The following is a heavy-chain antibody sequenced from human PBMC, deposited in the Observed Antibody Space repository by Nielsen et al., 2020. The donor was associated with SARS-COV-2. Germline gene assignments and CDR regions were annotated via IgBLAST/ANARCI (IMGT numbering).Heavy chain of an antibody. CDR2: IYYSGST. V-gene: IGHV4-39*01. CDR3: ASRDYGDSDFDY. J-gene: IGHJ4*02. Sequence: SETLSLTCTVSGGSISSSSYYWGWIRQPPGKGLEWIGSIYYSGSTYYNPSLKSRVTISVDTSKNQFSLKLSSVTAADTAVYYCASRDYGDSDFDYWGQGTLVTVSS. D-gene: IGHD4-17*01. CDR1: GGSISSSSYY.